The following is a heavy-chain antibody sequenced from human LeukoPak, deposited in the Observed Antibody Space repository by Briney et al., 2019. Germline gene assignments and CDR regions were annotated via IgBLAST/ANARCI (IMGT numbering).Heavy chain of an antibody. J-gene: IGHJ6*02. Sequence: GASVKVSCKASGGTFSSYAISWVRQAPGQGLEWMGGIIPIFGTANYAQKFQGRVTITADESTSTAYMELSSLRSEDTAVYYCATPPLGIYGMDVWGQGTTVTASS. CDR1: GGTFSSYA. V-gene: IGHV1-69*13. D-gene: IGHD3-3*02. CDR2: IIPIFGTA. CDR3: ATPPLGIYGMDV.